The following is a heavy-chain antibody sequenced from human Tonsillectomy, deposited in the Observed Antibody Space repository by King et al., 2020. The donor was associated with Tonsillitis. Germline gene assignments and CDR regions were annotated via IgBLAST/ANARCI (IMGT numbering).Heavy chain of an antibody. Sequence: VQLVESGGGVVQPGRSLRLSCAASGFTFSTYGIHWVRQAPGKGLEWVALISYDGNNKYYADPVRGRFTISRDTSKNTVYLQMNSRRAEDTAVYYCARAYYYDTSRTPDYWGQGTLITVSS. CDR1: GFTFSTYG. CDR2: ISYDGNNK. J-gene: IGHJ4*02. V-gene: IGHV3-33*05. CDR3: ARAYYYDTSRTPDY. D-gene: IGHD3-22*01.